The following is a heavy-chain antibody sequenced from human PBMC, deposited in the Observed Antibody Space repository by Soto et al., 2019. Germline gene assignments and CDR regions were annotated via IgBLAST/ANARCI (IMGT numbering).Heavy chain of an antibody. V-gene: IGHV4-31*04. J-gene: IGHJ2*01. CDR3: PRGTNWSFDL. D-gene: IGHD5-12*01. Sequence: QVRLQESGPGLVKPSQTLSLTCSVSAGSIGSVVYYCSWFRQHPGKGLEWIGYISDSGSTDYNTSVDSRVTISLDMSENQFSLSLTSVTAGNTAIYYCPRGTNWSFDLWGRGTLVTVS. CDR1: AGSIGSVVYY. CDR2: ISDSGST.